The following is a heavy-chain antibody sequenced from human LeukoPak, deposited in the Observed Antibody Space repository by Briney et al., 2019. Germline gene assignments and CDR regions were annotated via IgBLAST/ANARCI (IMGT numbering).Heavy chain of an antibody. V-gene: IGHV3-23*01. CDR3: ARDPTQWLPYASFHY. Sequence: WIRQPPGKGLEWVSAISGSGGSTYYADSVKGRFTISRDNPKNKLYLEMNSVRAEETAVYYCARDPTQWLPYASFHYWGQGTLLTVSS. CDR2: ISGSGGST. D-gene: IGHD5-12*01. J-gene: IGHJ4*02.